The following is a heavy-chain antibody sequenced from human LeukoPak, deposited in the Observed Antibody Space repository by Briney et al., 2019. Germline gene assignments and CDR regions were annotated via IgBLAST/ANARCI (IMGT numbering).Heavy chain of an antibody. D-gene: IGHD3-10*01. CDR1: GGTFSSYA. CDR3: ARVRGVIIGDAFDI. Sequence: ASVKVSCKASGGTFSSYAISWVRQAPGQGLEWMGGIIPIFGTANYAQKFQGRVTITADESTSTAYMELSSLRSEDTAVYYCARVRGVIIGDAFDIWGQGTMVTVSS. CDR2: IIPIFGTA. J-gene: IGHJ3*02. V-gene: IGHV1-69*13.